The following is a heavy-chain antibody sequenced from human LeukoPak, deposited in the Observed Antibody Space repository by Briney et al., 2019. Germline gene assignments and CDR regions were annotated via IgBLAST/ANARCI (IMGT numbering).Heavy chain of an antibody. D-gene: IGHD7-27*01. CDR1: GFTFSSYA. CDR2: ISYDGSNK. J-gene: IGHJ3*02. CDR3: ARAQDWGGGKDAFDI. V-gene: IGHV3-30-3*01. Sequence: PGGSLRLSCAASGFTFSSYAMHWVRQAPGKGLEWVAVISYDGSNKYYADSVKGRFTISRDNSKNTLYLQMNSLRAEDTAVYYCARAQDWGGGKDAFDIWGQGTMVTVSS.